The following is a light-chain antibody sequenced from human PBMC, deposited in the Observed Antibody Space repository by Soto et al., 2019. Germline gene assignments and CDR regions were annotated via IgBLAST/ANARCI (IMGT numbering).Light chain of an antibody. J-gene: IGKJ1*01. CDR3: QQYDVWPRT. V-gene: IGKV3-15*01. CDR2: GAS. Sequence: EIVLTQSPGTQSVSPGGRATLSCRASQDVRNGLAWYQQKPGQAPRLLIHGASTRATGIPARFSGSGSGTEFILTISSLQSEDSATYFCQQYDVWPRTFGQGTTVEI. CDR1: QDVRNG.